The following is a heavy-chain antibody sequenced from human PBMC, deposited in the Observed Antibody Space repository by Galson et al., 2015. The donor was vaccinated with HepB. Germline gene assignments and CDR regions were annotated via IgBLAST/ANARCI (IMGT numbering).Heavy chain of an antibody. CDR3: AKDKFDLDPSEWYYYYGMDV. CDR1: GFTFSSYA. V-gene: IGHV3-23*01. CDR2: ISGSGGST. Sequence: SLRLSCAASGFTFSSYAMSWVRQAPGKGLEWVSAISGSGGSTYYADSVKGRFTISRDNSKNTLYLQMNSLRAEDTAVYYYAKDKFDLDPSEWYYYYGMDVWGQGTTVTVSS. D-gene: IGHD3-9*01. J-gene: IGHJ6*02.